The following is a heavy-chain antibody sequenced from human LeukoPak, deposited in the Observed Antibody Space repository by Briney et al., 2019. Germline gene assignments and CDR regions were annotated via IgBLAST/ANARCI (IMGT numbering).Heavy chain of an antibody. Sequence: PGGSLTLSCAASGFSFRDYYMSWIRQAPGKGLEWVSYISTTGGTIFYGDSVKGRFTISRDNSRNSLYLQMNDLRADDTAVYYCARDVVWSVEPFPPDGYFMDVWGKGTTVAVSS. J-gene: IGHJ6*03. CDR1: GFSFRDYY. D-gene: IGHD1-1*01. CDR3: ARDVVWSVEPFPPDGYFMDV. V-gene: IGHV3-11*01. CDR2: ISTTGGTI.